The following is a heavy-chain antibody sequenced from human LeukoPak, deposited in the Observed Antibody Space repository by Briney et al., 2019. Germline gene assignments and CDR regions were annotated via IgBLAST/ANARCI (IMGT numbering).Heavy chain of an antibody. D-gene: IGHD3-9*01. CDR2: IWYDGSNK. V-gene: IGHV3-33*01. Sequence: GGSLRLSCAASGFTFSSYGMHWVRQAPGKGLEWVAVIWYDGSNKYYADSVKGRFTISRDNSKNTLYLQMNSLRAEDTAVYYCARDHQYYDILTGAPGGYYYYGMDAWGQGTTVTVSS. J-gene: IGHJ6*02. CDR3: ARDHQYYDILTGAPGGYYYYGMDA. CDR1: GFTFSSYG.